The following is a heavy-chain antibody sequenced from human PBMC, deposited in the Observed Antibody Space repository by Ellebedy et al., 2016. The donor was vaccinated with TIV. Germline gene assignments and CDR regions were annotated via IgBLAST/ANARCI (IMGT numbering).Heavy chain of an antibody. CDR3: ARAGGWSSVHSYWYLDL. J-gene: IGHJ2*01. CDR2: ISAYNGNT. Sequence: AASVKVSCKASGYNFNTHDITWVRQAPGQGLEWLGWISAYNGNTNYAQKLQDRVTMTIDTFRTTAYMELRSLRSDDTAMYYCARAGGWSSVHSYWYLDLWGRGTLVTVSS. V-gene: IGHV1-18*01. D-gene: IGHD2-15*01. CDR1: GYNFNTHD.